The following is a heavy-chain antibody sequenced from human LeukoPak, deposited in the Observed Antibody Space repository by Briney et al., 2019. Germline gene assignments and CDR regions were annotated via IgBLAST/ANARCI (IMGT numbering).Heavy chain of an antibody. J-gene: IGHJ6*02. Sequence: SETLSLTCTVSGGSISSYYWSWIRQPAGKGLEWIGRIYTSGSTNYNPSLKSRVTMSVDTSKNQFSLKLSSVTAADTAVYYCARGIGYCSGGSCYNYGMDVWGQGTTVTVSS. D-gene: IGHD2-15*01. CDR2: IYTSGST. CDR3: ARGIGYCSGGSCYNYGMDV. V-gene: IGHV4-4*07. CDR1: GGSISSYY.